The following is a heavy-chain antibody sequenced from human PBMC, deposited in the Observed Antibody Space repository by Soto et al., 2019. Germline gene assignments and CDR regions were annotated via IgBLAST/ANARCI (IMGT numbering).Heavy chain of an antibody. Sequence: FLRLSCAASGFTCSSYDMSWVRQAPGKGLEWVSTILVRGSTHYPDSVKGRFTISRDNSKNTVFLQMNSLTAGDTAVYYCAKATATGGGAFEICGQGTMVTVSS. CDR1: GFTCSSYD. J-gene: IGHJ3*02. D-gene: IGHD2-8*02. CDR3: AKATATGGGAFEI. CDR2: ILVRGST. V-gene: IGHV3-23*01.